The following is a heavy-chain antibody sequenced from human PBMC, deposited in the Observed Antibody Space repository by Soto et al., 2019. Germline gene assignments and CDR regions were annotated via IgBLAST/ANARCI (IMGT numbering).Heavy chain of an antibody. V-gene: IGHV3-33*01. CDR1: GFTFSSYG. D-gene: IGHD2-2*01. Sequence: GGSLRLSCAASGFTFSSYGMHWVRQAPGKGLEWVAVIWYDGSNKYYADSVKGRFTISRDNSKNTLYLQMNSLRAEDTAVYYCARLGYCSSTSCHRYYCYGMDVWGQGTTVTVSS. J-gene: IGHJ6*02. CDR2: IWYDGSNK. CDR3: ARLGYCSSTSCHRYYCYGMDV.